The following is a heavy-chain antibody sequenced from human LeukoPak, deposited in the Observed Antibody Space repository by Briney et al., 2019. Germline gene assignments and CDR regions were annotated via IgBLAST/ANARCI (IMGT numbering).Heavy chain of an antibody. V-gene: IGHV3-66*02. CDR3: AKVNSGWYLGSSYSPHQD. CDR2: IYSAGTS. J-gene: IGHJ4*02. CDR1: GFSVSAIY. D-gene: IGHD6-19*01. Sequence: GGSLRLSCTVSGFSVSAIYLSWVRQVPGKGLQWVSGIYSAGTSFHAESLEGRFTVSRDFSKNILYLQMNSLRAEDTAVYYCAKVNSGWYLGSSYSPHQDWGQGTLVTVSS.